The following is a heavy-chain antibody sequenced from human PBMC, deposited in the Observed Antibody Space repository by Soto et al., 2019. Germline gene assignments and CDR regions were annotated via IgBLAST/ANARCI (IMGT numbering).Heavy chain of an antibody. J-gene: IGHJ6*02. Sequence: GGSLRLSCAASGFTFSDYYMSWIRQAPGKGLEYISYISSSSGSTNYADSVKGRFTISRDNAKNSLYLQMSSLRAEDTAVYYCARDRGGYDRLYYYHGMGVWGRGTTVTVSS. V-gene: IGHV3-11*06. CDR3: ARDRGGYDRLYYYHGMGV. CDR2: ISSSSGST. D-gene: IGHD5-12*01. CDR1: GFTFSDYY.